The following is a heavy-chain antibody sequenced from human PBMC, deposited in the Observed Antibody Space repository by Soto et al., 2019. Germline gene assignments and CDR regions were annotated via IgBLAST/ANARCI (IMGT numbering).Heavy chain of an antibody. J-gene: IGHJ4*02. D-gene: IGHD5-12*01. V-gene: IGHV1-3*01. Sequence: QVQLVQSGAEVKKPGASVKVSCKASGYTFTSYAMHWVRQAPGQRLEWMGWINAGNGNTKYSQKFQGRVTITRDTSASTDYMELSSLRSEDTAVYYCARVRVATTANPFDYWGQGTLVTVSS. CDR1: GYTFTSYA. CDR2: INAGNGNT. CDR3: ARVRVATTANPFDY.